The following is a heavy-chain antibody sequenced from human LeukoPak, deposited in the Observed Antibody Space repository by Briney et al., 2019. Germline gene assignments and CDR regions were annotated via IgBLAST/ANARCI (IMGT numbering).Heavy chain of an antibody. CDR1: GFTFSSYA. CDR2: ISGSGGST. Sequence: GGSLRLSCAASGFTFSSYAMSWVRQAPGKGLEWVSGISGSGGSTYYADSVKGRFIISRDNAKNSLYLQMNSLRAEDTAVYYCARGDRDGYIIVYWGQGTLVTVSS. J-gene: IGHJ4*02. CDR3: ARGDRDGYIIVY. V-gene: IGHV3-23*01. D-gene: IGHD5-24*01.